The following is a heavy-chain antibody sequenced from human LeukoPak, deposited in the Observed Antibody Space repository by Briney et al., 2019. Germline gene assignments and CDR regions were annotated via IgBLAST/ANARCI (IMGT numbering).Heavy chain of an antibody. J-gene: IGHJ4*02. V-gene: IGHV1-69*01. CDR1: GGTFSSYA. D-gene: IGHD3-10*01. CDR2: IIPIFDTA. Sequence: SVKVSCKASGGTFSSYAISWVRQAPGQGLEWMGGIIPIFDTAHYAQKFQGRVTITADESTSTAYMELSSLRSEDTAVYYCVRDATLLWFGETLGGNFDYWGQGTLVTVSS. CDR3: VRDATLLWFGETLGGNFDY.